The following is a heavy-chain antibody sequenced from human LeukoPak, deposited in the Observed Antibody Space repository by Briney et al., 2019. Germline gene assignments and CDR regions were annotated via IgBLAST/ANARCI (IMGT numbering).Heavy chain of an antibody. CDR3: AKDEYYYGSGSSPY. Sequence: GGSLRLSCAASGFTFSSHAMSWVRQAPGKGLEWVSPISGSGGSTYYADSVKGRFTISRDNSKNTLYLQMNSLRAEDTAVYYCAKDEYYYGSGSSPYWGQGTLVTVSS. V-gene: IGHV3-23*01. CDR2: ISGSGGST. CDR1: GFTFSSHA. J-gene: IGHJ4*02. D-gene: IGHD3-10*01.